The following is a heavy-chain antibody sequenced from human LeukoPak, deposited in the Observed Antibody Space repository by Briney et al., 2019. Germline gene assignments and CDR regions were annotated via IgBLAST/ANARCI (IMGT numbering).Heavy chain of an antibody. J-gene: IGHJ4*02. V-gene: IGHV5-51*01. CDR1: GYSFTSYW. CDR2: IYPGDSDT. CDR3: ARPYGSGSYVKHFDY. Sequence: GESLKISCKGSGYSFTSYWIGWVRQMPGKGLEWMGIIYPGDSDTRYSPSFQGQVTISADKSISTAYLQWSSLKASDTAMYYCARPYGSGSYVKHFDYWGQGTLVTVSS. D-gene: IGHD3-10*01.